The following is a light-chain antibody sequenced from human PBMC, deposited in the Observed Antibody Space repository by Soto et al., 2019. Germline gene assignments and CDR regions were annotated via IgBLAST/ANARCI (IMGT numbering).Light chain of an antibody. J-gene: IGKJ1*01. CDR3: QQSYSTPWT. Sequence: DIEMTQSTSSLSASVGDRVTITCRASQSISSYLTWYQQKPGQAPKLLIYAASSMQSGVPSRFSGSGSGTEFTLTISSLQPEDFATYYCQQSYSTPWTFGQGTKVDI. CDR1: QSISSY. CDR2: AAS. V-gene: IGKV1-39*01.